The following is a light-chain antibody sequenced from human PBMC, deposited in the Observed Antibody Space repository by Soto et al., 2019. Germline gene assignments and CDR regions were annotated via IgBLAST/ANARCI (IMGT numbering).Light chain of an antibody. CDR2: GAS. CDR1: QSVSSSS. Sequence: EIVLTQSPGTLSLSPGERATLSCRAGQSVSSSSLAWYQQKPGQAPRLLIYGASSRATGIPDRFSGSGSGTDFTLTISRLEPEDFAVYYCQQYGSSPWTFGQGTKV. J-gene: IGKJ1*01. V-gene: IGKV3-20*01. CDR3: QQYGSSPWT.